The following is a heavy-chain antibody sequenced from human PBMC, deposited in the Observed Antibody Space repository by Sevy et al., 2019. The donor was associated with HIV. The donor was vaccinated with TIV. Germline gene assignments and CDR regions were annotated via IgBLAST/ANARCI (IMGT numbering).Heavy chain of an antibody. V-gene: IGHV1-46*01. CDR1: TYSSTIYY. CDR3: AVSQSCGGDCYYFDQ. Sequence: ATVKVSCRTSTYSSTIYYMQWVRQAPGQGLERMGLINPSGGGTSYTQKFQDRVTMTWDMSTGTVYMDLSSLSSEDSAVYYCAVSQSCGGDCYYFDQWGQGTLVTVSS. D-gene: IGHD2-21*02. J-gene: IGHJ4*02. CDR2: INPSGGGT.